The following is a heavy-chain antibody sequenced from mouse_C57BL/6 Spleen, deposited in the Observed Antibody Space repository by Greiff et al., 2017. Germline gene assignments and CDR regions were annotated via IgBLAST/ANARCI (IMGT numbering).Heavy chain of an antibody. V-gene: IGHV1-26*01. D-gene: IGHD4-1*01. CDR3: ARGNWDGYAMDY. CDR1: GYTFTDYY. Sequence: VQLQQSGPELVKPGASVKISCKASGYTFTDYYMNWVKQSHGKSLEWIGDINPNNGGTSYNQKFKGKATLTVDKSSSTAYMELRSLTSEDSAVYYCARGNWDGYAMDYWGQGTSVTVSS. CDR2: INPNNGGT. J-gene: IGHJ4*01.